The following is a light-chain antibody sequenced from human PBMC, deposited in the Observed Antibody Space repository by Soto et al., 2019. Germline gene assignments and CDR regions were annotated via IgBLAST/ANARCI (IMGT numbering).Light chain of an antibody. CDR2: DAS. Sequence: DIVVTQSPATLSLSTGERVTLSCRASQSVTNYLAWYQQKPGQAPRLLIYDASKRATGIPARFSGRGSGTDFTLTISSLEPEDFAVYYCQQRSDWPLTFGGGTKVEIK. CDR1: QSVTNY. J-gene: IGKJ4*01. CDR3: QQRSDWPLT. V-gene: IGKV3-11*01.